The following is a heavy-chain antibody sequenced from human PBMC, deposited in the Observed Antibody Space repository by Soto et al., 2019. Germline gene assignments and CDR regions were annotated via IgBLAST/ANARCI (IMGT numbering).Heavy chain of an antibody. D-gene: IGHD3-3*01. Sequence: ASVKVSCKASGYTFTSYDINWVRQATGKGIEWMGWMNPNSGNTGYAQKFQGRVTMTRNTSISTAYMELSSLRSEDTAVYYCAMITIFGVVIIPYYYYGMDVWGQGTTVTVSS. CDR1: GYTFTSYD. V-gene: IGHV1-8*01. CDR3: AMITIFGVVIIPYYYYGMDV. J-gene: IGHJ6*02. CDR2: MNPNSGNT.